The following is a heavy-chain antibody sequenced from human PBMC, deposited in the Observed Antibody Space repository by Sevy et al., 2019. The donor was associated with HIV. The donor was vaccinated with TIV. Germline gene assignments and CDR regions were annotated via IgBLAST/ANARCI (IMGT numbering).Heavy chain of an antibody. V-gene: IGHV3-21*04. Sequence: GGSLRLSCAASGFTFSSHSMNWVRQAPGKGLEWVSSISSTSGHIYYSDSVKGRFTISRDSFKNILYLQMDSLRVEDTAVYYCAKDILGWAFDYWGHGTLVTVSS. D-gene: IGHD3-3*01. CDR3: AKDILGWAFDY. CDR1: GFTFSSHS. J-gene: IGHJ4*01. CDR2: ISSTSGHI.